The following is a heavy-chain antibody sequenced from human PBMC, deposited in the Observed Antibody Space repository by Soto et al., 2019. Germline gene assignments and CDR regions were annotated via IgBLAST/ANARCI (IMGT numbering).Heavy chain of an antibody. CDR3: ARDSLSDTAATLDY. D-gene: IGHD5-18*01. Sequence: GGSLRLSCAASGFTFSSYSMNWVRQAPGKGLEWVSSISSSSSYIYYADSVKGRFTISRDNAKNSLYLQMNSLRAEDTAVYYCARDSLSDTAATLDYWGQGTLVTVSS. CDR2: ISSSSSYI. CDR1: GFTFSSYS. V-gene: IGHV3-21*01. J-gene: IGHJ4*02.